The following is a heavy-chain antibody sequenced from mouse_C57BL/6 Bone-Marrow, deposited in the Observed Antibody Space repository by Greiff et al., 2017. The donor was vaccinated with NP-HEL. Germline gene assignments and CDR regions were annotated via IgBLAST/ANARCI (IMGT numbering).Heavy chain of an antibody. V-gene: IGHV1-76*01. CDR3: ARDAHYYGSSYFDY. CDR1: GYTFTDYY. Sequence: QVQLQQSGAELVRPGASVKLSCKASGYTFTDYYINWVKQRPGQGLEWIARIYPGSGNTYYNEKFKGKATLTAEKSSSTAYMQLSSLTSEDSAVYFCARDAHYYGSSYFDYWGQGTTLTVSS. CDR2: IYPGSGNT. D-gene: IGHD1-1*01. J-gene: IGHJ2*01.